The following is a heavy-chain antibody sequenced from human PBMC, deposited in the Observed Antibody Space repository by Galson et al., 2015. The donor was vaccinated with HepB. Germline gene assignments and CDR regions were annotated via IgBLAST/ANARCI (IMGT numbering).Heavy chain of an antibody. CDR3: AREDPTVAVAVLDY. D-gene: IGHD2-2*01. V-gene: IGHV3-21*04. J-gene: IGHJ4*02. Sequence: YYGDSVKGRFPISRDNAKNTLYLQMNSLRVEDTAVYYCAREDPTVAVAVLDYWGQGTLVAVSS.